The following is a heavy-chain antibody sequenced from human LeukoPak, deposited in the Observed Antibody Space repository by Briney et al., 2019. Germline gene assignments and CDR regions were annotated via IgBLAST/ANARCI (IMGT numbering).Heavy chain of an antibody. CDR1: GLIFDDCA. V-gene: IGHV3-9*01. J-gene: IGHJ4*02. CDR3: AKDTTATGTGNFDY. CDR2: INWNSSYI. Sequence: GRSLRLSCAASGLIFDDCAMHWVRQVPGKGLQWVSGINWNSSYIGLADFVKGRVTISRDNAKNSLYLNMNSLRAEDTALYYCAKDTTATGTGNFDYWGQGTLVTVSS. D-gene: IGHD6-13*01.